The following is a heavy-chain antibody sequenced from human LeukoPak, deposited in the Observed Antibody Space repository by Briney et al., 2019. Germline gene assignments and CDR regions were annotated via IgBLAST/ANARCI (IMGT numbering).Heavy chain of an antibody. J-gene: IGHJ4*02. V-gene: IGHV3-15*01. Sequence: KPGGSLRLSCAASGFTFSNAWMSWVRQAPGEGLEWVGRIQRKTDGGTTDYAAPVKGRFTISRDDSKNMVYLQMNSLTTEDTAVYYFATALLDYWGQGTLVTVSS. CDR1: GFTFSNAW. CDR3: ATALLDY. CDR2: IQRKTDGGTT.